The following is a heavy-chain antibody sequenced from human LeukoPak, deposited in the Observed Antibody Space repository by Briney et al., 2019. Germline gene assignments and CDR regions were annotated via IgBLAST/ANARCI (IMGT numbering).Heavy chain of an antibody. CDR1: GFTFTSYW. CDR3: ARDPDRDGFDY. Sequence: GGSLRLSCAASGFTFTSYWVNWVRQAPGMGPEWVANMKQAGSEKYYVDSVKGRFTITRHNAKTLLYLQMNSLRAEDTAVYYCARDPDRDGFDYWGQGTLVTVSS. V-gene: IGHV3-7*01. CDR2: MKQAGSEK. D-gene: IGHD1-14*01. J-gene: IGHJ4*02.